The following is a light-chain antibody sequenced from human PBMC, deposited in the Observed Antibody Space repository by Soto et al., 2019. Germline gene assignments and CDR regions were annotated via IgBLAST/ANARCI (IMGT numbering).Light chain of an antibody. CDR1: QSISSW. CDR2: KAS. V-gene: IGKV1-5*03. Sequence: DIQLTQSPSTLSASVGARVTITCRASQSISSWLAWYQQKPGKAPKLLIYKASSLESGVPSRFSGSGSGTEFTLTISSLQPDDFATYYCQHYNSYSEAFGQGTKVDIK. J-gene: IGKJ1*01. CDR3: QHYNSYSEA.